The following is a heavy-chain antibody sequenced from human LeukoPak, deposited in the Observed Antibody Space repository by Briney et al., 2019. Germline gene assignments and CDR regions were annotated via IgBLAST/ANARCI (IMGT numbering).Heavy chain of an antibody. V-gene: IGHV3-74*01. CDR3: ARGTLYDLSGYYGLDY. CDR1: GFTFSTYW. J-gene: IGHJ4*02. CDR2: INSDGSST. Sequence: GGSLRLSCAASGFTFSTYWMHWVRQAPGKGLVWVSRINSDGSSTSYADSVKGRFTISRDNAKNTLYLQMNSLRAEDTAVYYCARGTLYDLSGYYGLDYWGQGSLITVSS. D-gene: IGHD3-22*01.